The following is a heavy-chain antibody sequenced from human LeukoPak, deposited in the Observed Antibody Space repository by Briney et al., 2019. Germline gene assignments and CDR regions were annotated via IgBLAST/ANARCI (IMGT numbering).Heavy chain of an antibody. Sequence: GGSLRLSCAASGFTFSSYWMSWVRQAPGKGLEWVANIKPDGSEKYYVDSVKGRFTISRDNAKNPLYLQMNSLRAEDTAVYYCVRDITAFDYWGQGILVTVSS. V-gene: IGHV3-7*05. D-gene: IGHD1-14*01. CDR2: IKPDGSEK. J-gene: IGHJ4*02. CDR3: VRDITAFDY. CDR1: GFTFSSYW.